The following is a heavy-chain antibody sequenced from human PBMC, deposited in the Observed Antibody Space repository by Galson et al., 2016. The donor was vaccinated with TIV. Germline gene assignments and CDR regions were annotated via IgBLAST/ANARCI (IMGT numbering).Heavy chain of an antibody. V-gene: IGHV3-21*01. CDR1: GFSFSSYT. Sequence: SLRLSCAASGFSFSSYTMNWVRQAPGKGLEWVSSISSSNSYISYADSVKGRFTISTDNAKNSLYLQMNSLKAADTAVYYCARDYETGYSSSWYRFDPWGQGTLVTVSS. J-gene: IGHJ5*02. CDR3: ARDYETGYSSSWYRFDP. D-gene: IGHD6-13*01. CDR2: ISSSNSYI.